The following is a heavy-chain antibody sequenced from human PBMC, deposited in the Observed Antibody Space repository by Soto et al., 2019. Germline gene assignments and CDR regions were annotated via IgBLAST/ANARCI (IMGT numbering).Heavy chain of an antibody. Sequence: QVQLQESGPGLVKPSETLSLTCSVSGGSLSNHYWSWLRPPPGKGLEWIGYIYYNGNTNYNPSLKSRVTMSVDTSRNQISLKLTTVTAADTAVYYCTRANWYSEYWGQGTLVTVSS. CDR3: TRANWYSEY. D-gene: IGHD7-27*01. CDR1: GGSLSNHY. CDR2: IYYNGNT. J-gene: IGHJ4*02. V-gene: IGHV4-59*11.